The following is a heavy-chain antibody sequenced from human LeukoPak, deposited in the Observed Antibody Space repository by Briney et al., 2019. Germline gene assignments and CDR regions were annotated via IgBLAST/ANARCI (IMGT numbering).Heavy chain of an antibody. CDR1: GFTFSSYG. CDR3: AKWNRVVPAAIQYYFDY. J-gene: IGHJ4*02. Sequence: GGSLRLSCAASGFTFSSYGMHWVRQAPGKGLEWVAFIRYDGSNKYYADSVKGRFTISRDNSKNTLYLQMNSLRAEDTAVYYCAKWNRVVPAAIQYYFDYWGQGTLVTVSS. CDR2: IRYDGSNK. V-gene: IGHV3-30*02. D-gene: IGHD2-2*01.